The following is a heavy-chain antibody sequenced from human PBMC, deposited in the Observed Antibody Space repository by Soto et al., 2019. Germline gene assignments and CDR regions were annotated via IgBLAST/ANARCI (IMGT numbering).Heavy chain of an antibody. CDR2: INHSGST. J-gene: IGHJ4*02. CDR1: GGSFSGYY. V-gene: IGHV4-34*01. Sequence: QVQLQQWGAGLLKPSETLSLTCAVYGGSFSGYYWSWIRQPPGKGLEWIGEINHSGSTNYNPSLKSRVTISVGTSKNRFSLKLSSVPAADTAVYYCARGGGVRGVNYWGQGTLVTVSS. CDR3: ARGGGVRGVNY. D-gene: IGHD3-10*01.